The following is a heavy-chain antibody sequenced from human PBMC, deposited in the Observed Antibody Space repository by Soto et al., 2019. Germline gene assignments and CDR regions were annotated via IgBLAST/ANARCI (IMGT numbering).Heavy chain of an antibody. CDR1: GFSFSRYG. V-gene: IGHV3-33*01. CDR2: IWYDGSNR. CDR3: ARDASDGDYDEAFDI. J-gene: IGHJ3*02. Sequence: QERLLESGGGVVQPGTSLRLSCVASGFSFSRYGMHWVRQAPGEGLEWVYIIWYDGSNRNYSDSVKGRFTISRDNSKNTLYLQINSLRPEDTAVYYCARDASDGDYDEAFDIWGQGTVVTVSS. D-gene: IGHD4-17*01.